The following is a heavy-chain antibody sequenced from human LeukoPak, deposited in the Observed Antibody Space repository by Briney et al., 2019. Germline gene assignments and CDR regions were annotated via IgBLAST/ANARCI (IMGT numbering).Heavy chain of an antibody. D-gene: IGHD3-22*01. J-gene: IGHJ3*02. CDR2: INHSGST. CDR3: ARDYYDSSGYYAGGLAFDI. CDR1: GGSFSGYY. Sequence: PSETLSLTCAVYGGSFSGYYWSWIRQPPGKGLEWIGEINHSGSTNYNPSLKSRVTISVDTSKNQFSLKLSSVTAADTAVYYCARDYYDSSGYYAGGLAFDIWGQGTMVTVSS. V-gene: IGHV4-34*01.